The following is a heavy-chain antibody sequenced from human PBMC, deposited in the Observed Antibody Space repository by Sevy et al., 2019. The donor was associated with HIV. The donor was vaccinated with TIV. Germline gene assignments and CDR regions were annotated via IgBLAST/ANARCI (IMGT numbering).Heavy chain of an antibody. CDR1: GFSLSTSGVG. CDR3: AHTSGIFGPYGMDV. CDR2: IYWNDDK. J-gene: IGHJ6*02. D-gene: IGHD3-3*01. Sequence: SGPTLVKPTQTLTLTCTFSGFSLSTSGVGVGWIRQPPGKALEWLALIYWNDDKRHSPSLKSRLTITKDTSKNQVVLTMTNMDPVDTATYYCAHTSGIFGPYGMDVWGQGTTVTVSS. V-gene: IGHV2-5*01.